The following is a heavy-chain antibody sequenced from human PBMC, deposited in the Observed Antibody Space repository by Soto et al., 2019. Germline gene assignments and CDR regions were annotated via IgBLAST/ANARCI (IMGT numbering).Heavy chain of an antibody. J-gene: IGHJ3*02. CDR3: ARDLNYCSGGSCYLGAFDI. CDR2: IWYDGCNK. D-gene: IGHD2-15*01. V-gene: IGHV3-33*01. CDR1: GFTFSSYG. Sequence: GGSLRLSCAASGFTFSSYGMHWVRQAPGKGLEWVAVIWYDGCNKYYADSVKGRFTISRDNSKNTLYLQMNSLRAEDTAVYYCARDLNYCSGGSCYLGAFDIWGQGTMVTVSS.